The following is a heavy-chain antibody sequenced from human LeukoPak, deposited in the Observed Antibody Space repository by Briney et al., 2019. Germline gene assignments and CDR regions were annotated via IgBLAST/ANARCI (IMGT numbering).Heavy chain of an antibody. Sequence: GRSLRLSCAASGFTFSSYGMHWVRQAPGKGLEWVAVIWCDGSNKYYADSVKGRFTISRDNSKNTLYLQMDSLRAEDTAVYYCARDIVVPAAIPYYYYGMDVWGQGTTVTVSS. V-gene: IGHV3-33*01. CDR2: IWCDGSNK. CDR1: GFTFSSYG. D-gene: IGHD2-2*01. J-gene: IGHJ6*02. CDR3: ARDIVVPAAIPYYYYGMDV.